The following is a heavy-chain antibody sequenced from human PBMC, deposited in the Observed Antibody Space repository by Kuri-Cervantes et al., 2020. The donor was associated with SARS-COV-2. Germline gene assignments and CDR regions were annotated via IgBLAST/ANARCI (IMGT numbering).Heavy chain of an antibody. CDR3: ARAYGFLRDIYYMDV. V-gene: IGHV4-61*01. CDR1: GGSISNGRFY. Sequence: SETLSLTCTVSGGSISNGRFYWNWIRQSPGKGLEWIGEVNHRGSTNYNPSLKSRVTISVDTSSKQFSLHLSSVTAADTAVYYCARAYGFLRDIYYMDVWGRGTTVTVSS. J-gene: IGHJ6*03. CDR2: VNHRGST. D-gene: IGHD4-17*01.